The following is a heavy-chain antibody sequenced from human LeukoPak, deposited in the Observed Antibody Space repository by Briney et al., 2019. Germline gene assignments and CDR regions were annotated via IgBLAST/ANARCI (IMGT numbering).Heavy chain of an antibody. J-gene: IGHJ4*02. CDR3: ARAYYDILTGLPPDY. V-gene: IGHV1-2*02. Sequence: ASVKVSCKASGYTFTGYYMHWVRQAPGQGLEWMGWINPNSGGTNYAQKFQGRVTMTRDTSISTAYMELSRLRSDDTAVYYCARAYYDILTGLPPDYWGQGTLVTVSS. D-gene: IGHD3-9*01. CDR1: GYTFTGYY. CDR2: INPNSGGT.